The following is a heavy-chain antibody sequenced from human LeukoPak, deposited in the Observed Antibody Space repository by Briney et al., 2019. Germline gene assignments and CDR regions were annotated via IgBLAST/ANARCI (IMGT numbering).Heavy chain of an antibody. CDR1: GFTFTNSW. J-gene: IGHJ4*02. CDR3: ARDLILGSGCLDY. CDR2: IRGDGFDT. Sequence: GGSLRLSCTASGFTFTNSWMHWVRQAPGKGLVWVSRIRGDGFDTGYADSVKGRFTISRDNAKNTLYLQMNSLTADDTAVYYCARDLILGSGCLDYWGQGTLVTVSS. V-gene: IGHV3-74*01. D-gene: IGHD3-10*01.